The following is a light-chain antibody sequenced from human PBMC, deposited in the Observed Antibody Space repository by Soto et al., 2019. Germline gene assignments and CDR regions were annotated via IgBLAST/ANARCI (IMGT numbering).Light chain of an antibody. CDR1: QAISNN. J-gene: IGKJ5*01. Sequence: RGMTQPPVTLSVSPGERVTLSCRASQAISNNLAWYQQKPGQAPRLLIYGASSRATGIPDRFSGSGSGTDFTLTISRLEPEDFAVYYCQQYGSSITFGQGTRLEIK. CDR3: QQYGSSIT. CDR2: GAS. V-gene: IGKV3-20*01.